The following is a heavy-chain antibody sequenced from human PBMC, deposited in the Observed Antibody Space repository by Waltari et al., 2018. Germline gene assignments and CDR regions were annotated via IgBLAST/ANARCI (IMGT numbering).Heavy chain of an antibody. D-gene: IGHD3-16*01. Sequence: EVQLVESGGGLVQPGGSLRLSFAASGFTFSSYWMSWVRQAPGKGLEWVANIKQDGSEKYYVDSVKGRFTISRDNAKKSLYLQMNSLRAEDTAVYYCARNSGGHYASDIWGQGTMVTVSS. CDR2: IKQDGSEK. V-gene: IGHV3-7*01. CDR1: GFTFSSYW. CDR3: ARNSGGHYASDI. J-gene: IGHJ3*02.